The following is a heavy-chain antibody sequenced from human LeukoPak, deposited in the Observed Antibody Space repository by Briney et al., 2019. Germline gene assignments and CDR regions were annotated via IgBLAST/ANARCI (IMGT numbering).Heavy chain of an antibody. CDR1: GGSISSGSYY. J-gene: IGHJ4*02. CDR2: IYTSGST. Sequence: SETLSLTCTVSGGSISSGSYYWSWMRQPTGKGLEWIGRIYTSGSTNYSPSLKSRVSISVDTSKNQFSLKLSSVTAADTAVYYCARHGGYSSPPHYWGQGTLVTVSS. D-gene: IGHD5-18*01. V-gene: IGHV4-61*02. CDR3: ARHGGYSSPPHY.